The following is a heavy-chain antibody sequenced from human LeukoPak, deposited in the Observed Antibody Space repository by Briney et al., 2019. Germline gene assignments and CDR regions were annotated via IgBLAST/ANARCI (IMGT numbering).Heavy chain of an antibody. CDR3: ARDRRSGFDY. V-gene: IGHV4-34*01. CDR1: GGSFSGYY. D-gene: IGHD1-26*01. CDR2: INHSGST. Sequence: SETLSLTCAVYGGSFSGYYWSWIRQPPGKGLEWIGEINHSGSTNYNPSLKSRVTMSVDTSKNQFSLKLSSVTAADTAVYYCARDRRSGFDYWGQGTLVTVSS. J-gene: IGHJ4*02.